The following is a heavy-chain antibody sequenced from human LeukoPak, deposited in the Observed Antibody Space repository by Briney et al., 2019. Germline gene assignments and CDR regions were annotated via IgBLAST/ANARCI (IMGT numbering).Heavy chain of an antibody. V-gene: IGHV3-23*01. CDR2: FSGPGKT. J-gene: IGHJ3*02. D-gene: IGHD6-6*01. CDR1: GFTLSNSA. CDR3: AKAWWSTSSGGDSFGI. Sequence: PGGSLRFSGAASGFTLSNSAMSWVRKAPGKGLEWVSGFSGPGKTYYADSVKGRFTISRDTSKSTLYLQINSLRAEDTAVYYCAKAWWSTSSGGDSFGIWGRGTMVTVSS.